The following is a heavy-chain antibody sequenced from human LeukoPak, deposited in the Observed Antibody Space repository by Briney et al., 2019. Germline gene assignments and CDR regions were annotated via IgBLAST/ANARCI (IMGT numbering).Heavy chain of an antibody. Sequence: ASVKVSCKASGYTFTGYYMHWVRQAPGQGLEWMGWINPNSGGTNYAQKFQGRVTMTRDTSISTAHMELSRLRSDDAAVYYCASPIVVVPAAMVYGMDVWGQGTTVTVSS. CDR1: GYTFTGYY. J-gene: IGHJ6*02. D-gene: IGHD2-2*01. CDR2: INPNSGGT. V-gene: IGHV1-2*02. CDR3: ASPIVVVPAAMVYGMDV.